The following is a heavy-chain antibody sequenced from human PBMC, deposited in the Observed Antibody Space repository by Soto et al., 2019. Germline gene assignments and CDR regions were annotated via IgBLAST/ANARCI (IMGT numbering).Heavy chain of an antibody. Sequence: EVQLVESGGGLVQPGGSLRLSCVAAGFTFSSSEMYWVRQAPGKGLGWVSHIHPAGLPIFFAASVKGRFTISRDNAKKSVYLHMSSLRAAGTAVYYCARRGSTWGQGTMVTVSS. J-gene: IGHJ3*01. CDR1: GFTFSSSE. CDR2: IHPAGLPI. D-gene: IGHD2-2*01. V-gene: IGHV3-48*03. CDR3: ARRGST.